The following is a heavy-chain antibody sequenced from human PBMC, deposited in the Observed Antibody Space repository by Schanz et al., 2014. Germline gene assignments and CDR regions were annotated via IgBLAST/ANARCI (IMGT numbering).Heavy chain of an antibody. V-gene: IGHV3-7*01. CDR1: GFTFSHYW. J-gene: IGHJ4*02. CDR2: IRQDGSAK. D-gene: IGHD1-26*01. Sequence: EVHLVESGGGLVQPGGSLRLSCAASGFTFSHYWLSWVRQTPGKRLEWVANIRQDGSAKFYVDSVNSRFAISRDNAENSVYLQMNSLRAEDTAMYYCARGDIEGATYFDYWGQGTLVTVSS. CDR3: ARGDIEGATYFDY.